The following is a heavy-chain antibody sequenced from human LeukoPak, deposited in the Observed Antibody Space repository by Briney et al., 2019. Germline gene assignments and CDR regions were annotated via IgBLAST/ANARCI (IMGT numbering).Heavy chain of an antibody. Sequence: SETLSLTCTVSGGSISSYYWSWVRQPPGKGLEWIGYIYYSGSTNYNPSLKSRVTISVDTSKNHFSLKLSSVTAADTAVYYCARHGHSSSWFHWGQGTLVTVSS. CDR3: ARHGHSSSWFH. D-gene: IGHD6-13*01. CDR2: IYYSGST. J-gene: IGHJ4*02. V-gene: IGHV4-59*08. CDR1: GGSISSYY.